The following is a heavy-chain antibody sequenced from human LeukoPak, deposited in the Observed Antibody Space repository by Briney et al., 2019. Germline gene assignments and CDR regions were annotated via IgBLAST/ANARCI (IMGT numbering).Heavy chain of an antibody. D-gene: IGHD2-8*01. CDR2: IYYSGST. CDR1: GGSINSYY. J-gene: IGHJ6*02. V-gene: IGHV4-59*08. Sequence: SETLSLTCTVSGGSINSYYWSWIRQPPGKGLEWIGYIYYSGSTNYNPSLKSRVTISVDTSKNQFSLKLSSVTAADTAVYYCARAGVYGEGYGMDVWGQGTTVTVSS. CDR3: ARAGVYGEGYGMDV.